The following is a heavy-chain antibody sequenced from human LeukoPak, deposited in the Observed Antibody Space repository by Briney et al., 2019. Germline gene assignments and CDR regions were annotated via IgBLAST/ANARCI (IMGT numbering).Heavy chain of an antibody. CDR3: ARHRVVVPAAIPDRYALDY. V-gene: IGHV4-34*01. D-gene: IGHD2-2*02. Sequence: SETLSLTCAVYGGSSSGYYWSWIRQPPGKGLEWIGEINHSGSTNYNPSLKSRVTISVDTSKNQFSLKLSSVTAADTAVYYCARHRVVVPAAIPDRYALDYWGQGTLVTVSS. J-gene: IGHJ4*02. CDR1: GGSSSGYY. CDR2: INHSGST.